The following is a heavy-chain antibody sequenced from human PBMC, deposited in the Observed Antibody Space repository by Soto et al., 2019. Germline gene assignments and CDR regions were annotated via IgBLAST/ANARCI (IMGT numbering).Heavy chain of an antibody. CDR3: ARGPVAGLFDY. Sequence: GXSLRLSCAASGFTVSSNYISWVRQAPGKGLEWVSVIYSGGSTYYADSAKGRFTISRDNSKNTLYLQMNRLRAENTAVYYCARGPVAGLFDYWGQGTLVTVSS. CDR2: IYSGGST. CDR1: GFTVSSNY. D-gene: IGHD6-19*01. V-gene: IGHV3-66*01. J-gene: IGHJ4*02.